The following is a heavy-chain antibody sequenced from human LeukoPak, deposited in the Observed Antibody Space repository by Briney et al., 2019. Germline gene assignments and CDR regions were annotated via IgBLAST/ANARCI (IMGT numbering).Heavy chain of an antibody. D-gene: IGHD6-6*01. CDR3: ARDFSSSSSVYYYYYMDV. CDR2: IYTSGST. Sequence: SETLPLTCTVSGGSISSSYYWSWIRQPAGKGLEWVGRIYTSGSTNYNPSLKSRVTMSVDTSKNQFSLRLNSVTAADTAVYYCARDFSSSSSVYYYYYMDVWGKGTTVTVSS. V-gene: IGHV4-4*07. CDR1: GGSISSSYY. J-gene: IGHJ6*03.